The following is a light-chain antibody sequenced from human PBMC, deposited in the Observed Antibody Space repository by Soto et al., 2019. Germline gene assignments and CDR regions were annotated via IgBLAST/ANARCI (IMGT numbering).Light chain of an antibody. CDR3: ETWDSNTHTV. CDR2: LEGSGSY. J-gene: IGLJ3*02. Sequence: QSALTQSSSASASLGSSVKLTCTLSSGHSSDIIAWHQQQPGKAPRYLMKLEGSGSYNKGSGVPDRFSGSSSGADRYLTISNLQFEDAADYYCETWDSNTHTVFGGGTKLTVL. CDR1: SGHSSDI. V-gene: IGLV4-60*02.